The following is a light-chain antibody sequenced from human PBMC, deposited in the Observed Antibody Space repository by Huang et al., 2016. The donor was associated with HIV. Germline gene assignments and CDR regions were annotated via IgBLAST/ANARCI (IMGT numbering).Light chain of an antibody. CDR3: QQYNNWPLT. J-gene: IGKJ4*01. CDR1: QSVGGN. V-gene: IGKV3-15*01. Sequence: EILMTQSPVTLSVSPGERATLSCRASQSVGGNLAWYQHKPGQAPRPLISDASTRAPGVPVTFSGSGSGTEFTLTITSLQSEDLAFYYCQQYNNWPLTFGGGTKVEIK. CDR2: DAS.